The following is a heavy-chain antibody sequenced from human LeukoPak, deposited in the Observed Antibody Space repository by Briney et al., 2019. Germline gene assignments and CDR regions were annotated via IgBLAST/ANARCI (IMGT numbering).Heavy chain of an antibody. V-gene: IGHV4-59*08. D-gene: IGHD3-22*01. CDR2: VSYSGTT. CDR3: ARRDSSSYWFFDL. J-gene: IGHJ2*01. CDR1: GASISSYY. Sequence: SETLSLTCTVSGASISSYYGRWLRQPTGKGVESIGYVSYSGTTNNTPSLKSRVTISVDTSKSQFSLKLNSVTAADTAVYFCARRDSSSYWFFDLWGRGTLVTVSS.